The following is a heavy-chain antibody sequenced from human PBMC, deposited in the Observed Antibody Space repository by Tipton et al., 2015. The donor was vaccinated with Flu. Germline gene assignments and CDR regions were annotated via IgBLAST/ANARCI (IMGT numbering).Heavy chain of an antibody. J-gene: IGHJ6*02. CDR2: INPDGSTA. CDR1: GFTFSNYF. V-gene: IGHV3-74*01. CDR3: VNYGMRRQFGVDV. Sequence: SLRLSCAASGFTFSNYFIHWVRQPPGKRPVWVSHINPDGSTARYADSVRGRFTISRDNAKNTLYLQMNSLRAEDTAVYYCVNYGMRRQFGVDVWGQGTTVTVS. D-gene: IGHD3-10*01.